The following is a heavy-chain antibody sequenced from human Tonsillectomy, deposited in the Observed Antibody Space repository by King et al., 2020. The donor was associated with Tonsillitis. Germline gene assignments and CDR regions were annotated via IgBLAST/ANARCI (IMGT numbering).Heavy chain of an antibody. D-gene: IGHD5-12*01. CDR3: ARAYGYDTNFDY. J-gene: IGHJ4*02. CDR1: GGSFSGYY. CDR2: INHSGST. Sequence: VQLQQWGAGLLKPSETLSLTCAVYGGSFSGYYWSWIRQPPGKGLEWIGEINHSGSTNYNPSLKSRVTISVDTSKNQFSLTLSSVTAADTAVYYCARAYGYDTNFDYWGQGTLVTVSS. V-gene: IGHV4-34*01.